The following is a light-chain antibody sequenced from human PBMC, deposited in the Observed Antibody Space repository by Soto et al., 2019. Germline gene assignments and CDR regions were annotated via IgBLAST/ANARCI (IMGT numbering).Light chain of an antibody. CDR2: AAS. Sequence: DIQMTQSPASLSASVGDRVTITCRASQTISRYLNWYQQKPGTAPKPLIYAASSLQSGVPSRFSGSGSGTDFTLTISSLQREDFVIYYCQQSDSTPPTFGQGTKVEIK. CDR3: QQSDSTPPT. V-gene: IGKV1-39*01. J-gene: IGKJ1*01. CDR1: QTISRY.